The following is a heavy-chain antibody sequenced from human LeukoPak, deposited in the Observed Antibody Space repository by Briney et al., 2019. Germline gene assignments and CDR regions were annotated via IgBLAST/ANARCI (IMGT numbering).Heavy chain of an antibody. CDR3: AREAIFGVVREYYFDL. CDR1: GYTFTRYH. V-gene: IGHV1-46*01. Sequence: ASVKVSCKASGYTFTRYHIHWVRQAPGQGLEWMGVINPSGGPATYAQKFQGRVTLTRDASTTTVYMEVNSLRSDDTAVCYCAREAIFGVVREYYFDLWGQGTLVTVS. CDR2: INPSGGPA. D-gene: IGHD3-3*01. J-gene: IGHJ4*02.